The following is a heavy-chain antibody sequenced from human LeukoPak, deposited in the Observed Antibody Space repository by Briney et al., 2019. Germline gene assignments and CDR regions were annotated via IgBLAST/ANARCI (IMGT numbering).Heavy chain of an antibody. CDR1: GGSISSYY. J-gene: IGHJ4*02. V-gene: IGHV4-59*01. CDR3: AREQRWLHQFDY. CDR2: IYYSGST. Sequence: SETLSLTCIVSGGSISSYYWSWIRQPPGKGLEWIAYIYYSGSTNYNPSLRSRVTISVDTSKNQFSLKLSSVTAADTAVYYCAREQRWLHQFDYWGQGTLVTVSS. D-gene: IGHD5-24*01.